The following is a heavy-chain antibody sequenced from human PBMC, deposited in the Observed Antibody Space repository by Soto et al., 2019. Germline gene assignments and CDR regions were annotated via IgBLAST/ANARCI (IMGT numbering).Heavy chain of an antibody. V-gene: IGHV3-7*01. J-gene: IGHJ6*02. Sequence: GGSLRLSCAASGFTFSRHWMRWVRQAPGKGLEWVASIKQDGSEKYYVDSVKGRFTISRDNAKNSLYLQMNSLRAEDTAVYYCARDRAGVYPYYYGMDVWGQGTTVTVSS. D-gene: IGHD3-10*01. CDR1: GFTFSRHW. CDR2: IKQDGSEK. CDR3: ARDRAGVYPYYYGMDV.